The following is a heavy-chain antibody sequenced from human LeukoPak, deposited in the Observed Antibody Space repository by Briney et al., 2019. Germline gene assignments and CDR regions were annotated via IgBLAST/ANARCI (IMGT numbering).Heavy chain of an antibody. V-gene: IGHV1-69*06. D-gene: IGHD3-10*01. J-gene: IGHJ4*02. CDR3: ARVWFGESSGPLVY. CDR1: GYRFTGYY. CDR2: IIPIFGTA. Sequence: SVRVSCKTSGYRFTGYYMHWVRQAPGQGLEWMGGIIPIFGTANYAQKFQGRVTITADKSTSTAYMELSSLRSEDTAVYYCARVWFGESSGPLVYWGQGTLVTVSS.